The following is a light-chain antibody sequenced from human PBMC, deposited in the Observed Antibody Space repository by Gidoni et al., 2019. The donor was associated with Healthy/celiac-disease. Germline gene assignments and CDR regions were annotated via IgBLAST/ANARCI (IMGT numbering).Light chain of an antibody. V-gene: IGKV1-9*01. CDR2: AAS. CDR1: QGISSY. Sequence: DIQLTPSPSFLSASVGDRVTIPCRASQGISSYLAWYQQKPGKAPKLLIYAASTLQSGVPSRFSGSGSGTEFTLTISSLQPEDFATYYCQQLNSYTFGPGTKVDIK. CDR3: QQLNSYT. J-gene: IGKJ3*01.